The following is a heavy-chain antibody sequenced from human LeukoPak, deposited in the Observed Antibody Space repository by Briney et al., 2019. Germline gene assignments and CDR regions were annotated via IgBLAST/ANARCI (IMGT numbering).Heavy chain of an antibody. CDR2: ISSSSSTI. D-gene: IGHD1-14*01. CDR1: GFTFSSYS. V-gene: IGHV3-48*04. CDR3: GTVFDH. J-gene: IGHJ4*02. Sequence: PGGSLRLSCAASGFTFSSYSMNWVRQAPGKGLEWVSYISSSSSTIYYADSVKGRFTISRDNAKNTVSLQMNSLKAEDTAVYYCGTVFDHWGPGILVTVSS.